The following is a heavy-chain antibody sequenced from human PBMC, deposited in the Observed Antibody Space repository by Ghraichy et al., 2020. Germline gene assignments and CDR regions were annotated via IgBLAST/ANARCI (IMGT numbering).Heavy chain of an antibody. CDR1: GFTFSSYS. Sequence: GGSLRLSCAASGFTFSSYSMNWVRQAPGKGLEWVSYISSSSSTIYYADSVKGRFTISRDNAKDSRYLQMNSLRDGDTAGSYCARDRNGPGRAWQQLVRLCGYYYYYYGMDVWGQGTTVTVAS. J-gene: IGHJ6*02. D-gene: IGHD6-13*01. CDR3: ARDRNGPGRAWQQLVRLCGYYYYYYGMDV. CDR2: ISSSSSTI. V-gene: IGHV3-48*02.